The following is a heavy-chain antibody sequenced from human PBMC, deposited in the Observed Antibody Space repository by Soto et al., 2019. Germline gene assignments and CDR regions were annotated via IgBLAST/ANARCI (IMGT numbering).Heavy chain of an antibody. D-gene: IGHD6-13*01. Sequence: SKTLSLTCTVSGGSISSGGYYWSWIRQHPGKGLEWIGYIYYSGSTYYNPSLKSRVTISVDTSKNQFSLKLSSVTAADTAVYYCARDLQYSRLFYGIDVWGQGTLVTVSS. CDR1: GGSISSGGYY. V-gene: IGHV4-31*03. CDR2: IYYSGST. CDR3: ARDLQYSRLFYGIDV. J-gene: IGHJ5*02.